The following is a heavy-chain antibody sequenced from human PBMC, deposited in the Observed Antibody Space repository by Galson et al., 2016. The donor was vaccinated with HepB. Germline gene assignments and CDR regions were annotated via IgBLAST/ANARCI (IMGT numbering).Heavy chain of an antibody. D-gene: IGHD6-19*01. CDR3: VKDSGWYLFDY. J-gene: IGHJ4*02. CDR1: GFTFSAYV. CDR2: ISHEGRAT. V-gene: IGHV3-64D*06. Sequence: SLRLSCAASGFTFSAYVMNRVRQAPGKGLEFVSAISHEGRATYYADSVKGRFTISRDNSKNTLYLQMSSLRVEDTAVYYCVKDSGWYLFDYWGQGTLVTVSS.